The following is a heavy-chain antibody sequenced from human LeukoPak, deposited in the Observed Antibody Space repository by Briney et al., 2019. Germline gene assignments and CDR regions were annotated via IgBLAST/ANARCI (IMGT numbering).Heavy chain of an antibody. J-gene: IGHJ6*02. Sequence: GASVKVSCKASGYTFTCYYMHWVRQAPGQGLEWMGWINPNSGGTNYAQKFQGRVTMTRDTSISTAYMELSRLRSDDTAVYYCARLSAMVRGVLIGYYGMDVWGQGTTVTVSS. V-gene: IGHV1-2*02. D-gene: IGHD3-10*01. CDR2: INPNSGGT. CDR1: GYTFTCYY. CDR3: ARLSAMVRGVLIGYYGMDV.